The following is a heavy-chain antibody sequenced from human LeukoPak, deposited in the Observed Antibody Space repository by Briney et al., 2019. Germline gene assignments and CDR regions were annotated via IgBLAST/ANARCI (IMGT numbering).Heavy chain of an antibody. CDR2: ISGSGANT. CDR3: AKGQVFQCDY. D-gene: IGHD2/OR15-2a*01. CDR1: GFTFSDSA. J-gene: IGHJ4*02. V-gene: IGHV3-23*01. Sequence: GGSLRLSCAASGFTFSDSAMNWVRQAPGKGLEWVSAISGSGANTYYPNSVKGRFTISRDNSRNTLYLQMNSPRAEDTTVYYCAKGQVFQCDYWGQGTRVTVSS.